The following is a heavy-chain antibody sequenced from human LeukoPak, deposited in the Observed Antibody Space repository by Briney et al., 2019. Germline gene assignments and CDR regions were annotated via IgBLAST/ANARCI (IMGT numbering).Heavy chain of an antibody. CDR2: ISSSSSYI. CDR1: GFTFSSYS. Sequence: SGGSLRLSCAASGFTFSSYSMNWVRQAPGKGLEWVSSISSSSSYIYYADSVKGRFTISRDNAKNSLYLQMNSLRAGDTAVYYCARGSSSWYGNVDYWGQGTLVTVSS. CDR3: ARGSSSWYGNVDY. J-gene: IGHJ4*02. V-gene: IGHV3-21*01. D-gene: IGHD6-13*01.